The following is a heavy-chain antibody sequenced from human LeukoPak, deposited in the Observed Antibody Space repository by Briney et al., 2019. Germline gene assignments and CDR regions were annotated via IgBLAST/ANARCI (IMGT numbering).Heavy chain of an antibody. CDR3: ARRLSGGWFDY. CDR2: IYFSGST. CDR1: GGSINSNY. D-gene: IGHD6-19*01. V-gene: IGHV4-59*01. J-gene: IGHJ4*02. Sequence: SETLSLTCIVSGGSINSNYWSWIRQSPGKGLEWIGDIYFSGSTSYNPSLKSRVTISIDTSKTQFSLKLSSVTAADTALYYCARRLSGGWFDYWGQGTLVTVSS.